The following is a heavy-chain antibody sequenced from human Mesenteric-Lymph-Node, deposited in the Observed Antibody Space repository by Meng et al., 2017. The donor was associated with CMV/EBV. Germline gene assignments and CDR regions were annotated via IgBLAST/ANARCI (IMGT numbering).Heavy chain of an antibody. V-gene: IGHV3-74*01. Sequence: GESLKISCAASGFTFSSYSMNWVRQAPGKGLEWVSGINSDGSDTIYADSVKGRFTISRDNAKNTVYLQMNSLRGDDTAVYYCARGGDNHGFDFWGPGTMVTVSS. D-gene: IGHD3-16*01. CDR3: ARGGDNHGFDF. CDR1: GFTFSSYS. J-gene: IGHJ3*01. CDR2: INSDGSDT.